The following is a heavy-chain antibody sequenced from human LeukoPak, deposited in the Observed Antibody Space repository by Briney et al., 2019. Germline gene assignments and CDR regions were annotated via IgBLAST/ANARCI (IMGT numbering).Heavy chain of an antibody. CDR3: AKDVIVGATGRGNRFDP. Sequence: GGSLRLSCAASGFTFSSYAMSWVRQAPGKGLEWVSAISGSGGSTYYADSVKGRFTISRDNSKNTLYLQMNSLRAEDTAVYYCAKDVIVGATGRGNRFDPWGQGTLVTVSS. V-gene: IGHV3-23*01. J-gene: IGHJ5*02. CDR1: GFTFSSYA. CDR2: ISGSGGST. D-gene: IGHD1-26*01.